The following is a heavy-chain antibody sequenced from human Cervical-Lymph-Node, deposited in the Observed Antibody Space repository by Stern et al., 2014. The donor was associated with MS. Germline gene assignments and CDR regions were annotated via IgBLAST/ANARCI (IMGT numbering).Heavy chain of an antibody. V-gene: IGHV1-69*06. D-gene: IGHD2-15*01. CDR2: STPIFGTA. CDR3: AREALLGGNYYALDV. Sequence: VQLVQSGAEVKKPGSSVKVSCKAFGGTFSSYTMSWVRQAPGQGLEWMVRSTPIFGTANYAQKFQDRVTITADKFTSTAYMALNSLRSEDTAVYYCAREALLGGNYYALDVWGQGTTVTVSS. CDR1: GGTFSSYT. J-gene: IGHJ6*02.